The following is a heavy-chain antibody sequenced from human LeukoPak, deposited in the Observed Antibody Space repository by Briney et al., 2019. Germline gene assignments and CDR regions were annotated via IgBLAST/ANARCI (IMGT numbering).Heavy chain of an antibody. V-gene: IGHV4-34*01. CDR3: ARDISYYDSSGYPIGWFDP. D-gene: IGHD3-22*01. J-gene: IGHJ5*02. CDR2: INHSGST. CDR1: GGSFSGYY. Sequence: SETLSLTCAVYGGSFSGYYWSWIRQPPGKGLEWIGEINHSGSTNYNPSLKSRVTISVDTSKNQFSLKLSSVTAAGTAVYYCARDISYYDSSGYPIGWFDPWGQGTLVTVSS.